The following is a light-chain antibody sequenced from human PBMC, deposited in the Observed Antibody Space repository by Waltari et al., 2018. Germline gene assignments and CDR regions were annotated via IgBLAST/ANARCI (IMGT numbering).Light chain of an antibody. CDR2: WAS. CDR3: QQYYTIPIT. CDR1: QNILYSSNNKNY. V-gene: IGKV4-1*01. J-gene: IGKJ5*01. Sequence: DTVMTQSPNSLAVSLGDRATINCKSSQNILYSSNNKNYLAWYQQKPGQPPKLLLYWASTRASGVPDRFSGSGSGTDFTLTISSLRTEDVAVYYCQQYYTIPITFGQGTRLEIK.